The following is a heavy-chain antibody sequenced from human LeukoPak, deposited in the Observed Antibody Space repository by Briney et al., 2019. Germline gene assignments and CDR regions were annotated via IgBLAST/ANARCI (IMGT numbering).Heavy chain of an antibody. CDR2: FHHSATS. Sequence: PETLSLTCNVSGYSITSGYYWGWIRQPPGKGLQWIGSFHHSATSYYNPSLKSRVTVSLATSKNQLSLNLTSVTAADTAVYYCARVVADNLGSYYMDVWGKGTTVTVSS. CDR3: ARVVADNLGSYYMDV. V-gene: IGHV4-38-2*02. J-gene: IGHJ6*03. CDR1: GYSITSGYY. D-gene: IGHD3-10*01.